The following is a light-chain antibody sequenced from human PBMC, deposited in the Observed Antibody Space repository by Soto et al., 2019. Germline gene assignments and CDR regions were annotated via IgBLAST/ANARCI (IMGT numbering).Light chain of an antibody. Sequence: EIVLTQSPATLSLSPGERATLSCRASQSVSSYLAWYQQKPGQAPRLLIYDASNRATGIPARFSGSGSGTEFTLTISSLEPEDFAVYCCQQRSNWPPITFGGGTQVEIK. CDR2: DAS. CDR1: QSVSSY. J-gene: IGKJ4*01. V-gene: IGKV3-11*01. CDR3: QQRSNWPPIT.